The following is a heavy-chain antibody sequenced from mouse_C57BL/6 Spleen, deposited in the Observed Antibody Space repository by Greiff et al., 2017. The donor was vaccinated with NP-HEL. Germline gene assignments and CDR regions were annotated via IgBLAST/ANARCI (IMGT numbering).Heavy chain of an antibody. CDR2: ISNGGGST. Sequence: EVKVEESGGGLVQPGGSLKLSCAASGFTFSDYYMYWVRQTPEKRLEWVAYISNGGGSTYYPDTVKGRFTISRANAKNTLYLQMSRLKSEDTAMYYCARRSPYYAMDYWGQGTSVTVSS. CDR3: ARRSPYYAMDY. CDR1: GFTFSDYY. J-gene: IGHJ4*01. V-gene: IGHV5-12*01.